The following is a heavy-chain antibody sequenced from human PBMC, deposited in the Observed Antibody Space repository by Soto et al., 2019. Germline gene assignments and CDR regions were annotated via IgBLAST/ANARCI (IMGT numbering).Heavy chain of an antibody. J-gene: IGHJ4*02. CDR1: GGSMSSYY. V-gene: IGHV4-59*01. CDR3: ARAPVPFSGYYFVY. CDR2: IYYSGST. Sequence: SETLSVTCTVSGGSMSSYYWSWIRQPPGKRLECIGYIYYSGSTNYNPPLKRRVTISVDPSKNHPSLKLSSVPAADTAVYYCARAPVPFSGYYFVYCGQGTLVTVSS. D-gene: IGHD3-22*01.